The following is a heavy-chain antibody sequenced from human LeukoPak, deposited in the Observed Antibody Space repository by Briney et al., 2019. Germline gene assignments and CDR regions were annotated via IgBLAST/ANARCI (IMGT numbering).Heavy chain of an antibody. CDR2: IYYSGST. D-gene: IGHD6-13*01. CDR3: ARGGEPGSGWYLN. CDR1: GGSISSSSYY. Sequence: SETLSLTCTVSGGSISSSSYYWGWIRQPPGKGLEWIGSIYYSGSTYYNPSLKSRVTISVDTSKNQFSLKLSSVTAADTAVYYCARGGEPGSGWYLNWGQGTLVTVSS. V-gene: IGHV4-39*07. J-gene: IGHJ4*02.